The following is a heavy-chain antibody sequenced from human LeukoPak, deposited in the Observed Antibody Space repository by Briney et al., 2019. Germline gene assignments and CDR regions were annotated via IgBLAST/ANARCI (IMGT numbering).Heavy chain of an antibody. Sequence: ASVKVSCKASGYTFTSYYMHWVRQAPGQGLEWMGIINPSGGSTSYAQKFQGRVTMTRDTSTSTVYVELSSLRSEDTAVYYCARDRGGDYGRGRYYYYYYMDVWGKGTTVTVSS. D-gene: IGHD4-17*01. CDR3: ARDRGGDYGRGRYYYYYYMDV. V-gene: IGHV1-46*01. CDR2: INPSGGST. CDR1: GYTFTSYY. J-gene: IGHJ6*03.